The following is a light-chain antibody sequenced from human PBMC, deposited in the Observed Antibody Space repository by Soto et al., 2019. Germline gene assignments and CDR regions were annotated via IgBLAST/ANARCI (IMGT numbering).Light chain of an antibody. J-gene: IGLJ1*01. CDR3: SSYTSSSISYV. V-gene: IGLV2-14*01. CDR2: EVS. CDR1: SSDVGGYNY. Sequence: QSALTQPASVSGSHGQSITISCTGTSSDVGGYNYVSWYQQHPGKAPKLMIYEVSNRPSGVSNRFSGSKSGNTASLTISGLQAEDEADYYCSSYTSSSISYVFGTGTKLTVL.